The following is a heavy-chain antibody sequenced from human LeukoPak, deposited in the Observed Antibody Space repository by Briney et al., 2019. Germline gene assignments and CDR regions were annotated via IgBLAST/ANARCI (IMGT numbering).Heavy chain of an antibody. CDR2: ITGSGGSI. Sequence: GGSLRLSCVAYGFTFRLYVMTWVRQAPGKGLEWVSAITGSGGSIYYADSVRGRFTISRDNSKNTLYLQMNSLRAEDTAVYYCAHPSTPDYGGLDYWGQGTLVTVSS. D-gene: IGHD4-17*01. J-gene: IGHJ4*02. CDR3: AHPSTPDYGGLDY. V-gene: IGHV3-23*01. CDR1: GFTFRLYV.